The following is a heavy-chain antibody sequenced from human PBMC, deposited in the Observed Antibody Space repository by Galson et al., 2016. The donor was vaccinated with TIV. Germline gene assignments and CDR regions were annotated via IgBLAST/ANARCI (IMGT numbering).Heavy chain of an antibody. Sequence: SLRLSCAASGFTFSKFWMHWVRQVPGKGLVWVSRIKTDGSRTDYVDAVQGRFTISRDNVKNMVYLQMDSLRVEDTAVYYCRARGDSRAHDVFDFWGRGKMVTVSS. D-gene: IGHD3-3*01. CDR1: GFTFSKFW. CDR3: RARGDSRAHDVFDF. V-gene: IGHV3-74*01. CDR2: IKTDGSRT. J-gene: IGHJ3*01.